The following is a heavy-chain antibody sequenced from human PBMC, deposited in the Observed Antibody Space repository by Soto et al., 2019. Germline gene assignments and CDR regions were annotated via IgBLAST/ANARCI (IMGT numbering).Heavy chain of an antibody. CDR1: GGSISSSSYY. J-gene: IGHJ6*02. CDR3: ASGGFGELFQTTYCYYYGMDV. V-gene: IGHV4-39*01. Sequence: PSETLSLTCTVSGGSISSSSYYWGWIRQPPGKGLEWIGSIYYSGSTYYNPSLKSRVTISVDTSKNQFSLKLSSVTAADTAVYYCASGGFGELFQTTYCYYYGMDVWGQGTTVT. D-gene: IGHD3-10*01. CDR2: IYYSGST.